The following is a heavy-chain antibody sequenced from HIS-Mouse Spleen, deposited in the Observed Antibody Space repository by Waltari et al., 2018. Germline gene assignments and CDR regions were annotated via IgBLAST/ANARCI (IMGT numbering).Heavy chain of an antibody. V-gene: IGHV3-23*01. J-gene: IGHJ6*02. Sequence: EVQLLESGGGLVQPGGSLRLSCAASGFTFSSYAMSRVRRAPGKGLEWVSAISGSGGSTYYADSVKGRFTISRDNSKNTLYLQMNSLRAEDTAVYYCASRSSWYYYGMDVWGQGTTVTVSS. CDR3: ASRSSWYYYGMDV. CDR1: GFTFSSYA. CDR2: ISGSGGST. D-gene: IGHD6-13*01.